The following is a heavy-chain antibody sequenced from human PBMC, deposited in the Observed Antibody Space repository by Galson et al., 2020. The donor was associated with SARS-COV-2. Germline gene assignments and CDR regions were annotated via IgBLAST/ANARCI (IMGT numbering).Heavy chain of an antibody. J-gene: IGHJ3*02. D-gene: IGHD5-18*01. V-gene: IGHV3-33*06. CDR1: GFTFSSYG. CDR2: IWYDGSNK. CDR3: AKSGVDTAMVIFAFDI. Sequence: GGSLRLSCAASGFTFSSYGMHWVRQAPGKGLEWVAVIWYDGSNKYYADSVKGRFTISRDNSKNTLYLQMNSLRAEDTAVYYCAKSGVDTAMVIFAFDIWGQGTMVTVSS.